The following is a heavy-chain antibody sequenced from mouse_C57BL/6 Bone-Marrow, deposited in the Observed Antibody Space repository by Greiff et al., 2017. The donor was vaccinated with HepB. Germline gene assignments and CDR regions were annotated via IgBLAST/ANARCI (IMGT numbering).Heavy chain of an antibody. CDR3: ARECNYYGSSYDWYFDV. D-gene: IGHD1-1*01. J-gene: IGHJ1*03. CDR2: IYPRSGNT. V-gene: IGHV1-81*01. CDR1: GYTFTSYG. Sequence: QVQLQQSGAELARPGASVKLSCKASGYTFTSYGISWVKQRTGQGLEWIGEIYPRSGNTYYNEKFKGKATLTADKSSSTAYMELRSLTSEDSAVYFCARECNYYGSSYDWYFDVWGTGTTVTVSS.